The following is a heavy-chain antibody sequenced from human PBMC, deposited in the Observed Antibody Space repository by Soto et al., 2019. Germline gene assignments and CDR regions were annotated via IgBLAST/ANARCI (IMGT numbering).Heavy chain of an antibody. CDR1: GFPVSTNY. CDR2: IYDGGST. D-gene: IGHD4-17*01. V-gene: IGHV3-66*01. Sequence: EVQLVESGGGLVQPGGSLRLSCAASGFPVSTNYVSWVRQAPGKGLEWVSIIYDGGSTYYADSVKGRFTISRDNFKNMLYLQMNSLRAEDTAVYYCARGDGDYGRRLDPCGQGTLVTVSS. CDR3: ARGDGDYGRRLDP. J-gene: IGHJ5*01.